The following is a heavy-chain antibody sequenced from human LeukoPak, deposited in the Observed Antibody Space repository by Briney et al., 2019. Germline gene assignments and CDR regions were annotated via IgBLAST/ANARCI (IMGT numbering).Heavy chain of an antibody. D-gene: IGHD3-10*01. CDR1: GSSINNDYY. CDR2: IFYSGST. CDR3: AKSNGYGLVDI. Sequence: SETLSLTCTVSGSSINNDYYWGWIRQPPGKGLEWIGNIFYSGSTYYSPSLRSRVTISLDTSRNQFSLKLNSVTAADTAVYYCAKSNGYGLVDIWGQGTMVTVSS. J-gene: IGHJ3*02. V-gene: IGHV4-38-2*02.